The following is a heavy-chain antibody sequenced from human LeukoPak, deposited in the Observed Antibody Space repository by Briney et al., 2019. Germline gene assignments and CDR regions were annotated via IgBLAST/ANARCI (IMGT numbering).Heavy chain of an antibody. CDR3: ASDYYDSSGYYYARVE. Sequence: GASVKVSCKASGYTFTGYYMHWVRQAPGQGLEWMGRINPNSGGTNYAQKFQGRVTMTRDTSINTAYMELSRLRSDDTAVYYCASDYYDSSGYYYARVEWGQGTLVTVSS. V-gene: IGHV1-2*06. CDR2: INPNSGGT. CDR1: GYTFTGYY. J-gene: IGHJ4*02. D-gene: IGHD3-22*01.